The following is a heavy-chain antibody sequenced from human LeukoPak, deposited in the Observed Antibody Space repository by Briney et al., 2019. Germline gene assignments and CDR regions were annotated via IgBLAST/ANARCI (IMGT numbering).Heavy chain of an antibody. CDR2: IWYDGSNK. Sequence: GGSLRLSCAASGFTFSSYGMHWVRQAPGKGLEWVAVIWYDGSNKYYADSVKGRFNISRDNSKNTLYLQMNSLRAEDTAVYYCARGSRYGDYRDYFDYWGQGTLVTVSS. J-gene: IGHJ4*02. CDR3: ARGSRYGDYRDYFDY. V-gene: IGHV3-33*01. D-gene: IGHD4-17*01. CDR1: GFTFSSYG.